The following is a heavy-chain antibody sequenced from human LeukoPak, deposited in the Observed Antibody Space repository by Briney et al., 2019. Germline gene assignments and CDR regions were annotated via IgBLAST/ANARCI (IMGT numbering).Heavy chain of an antibody. J-gene: IGHJ4*02. CDR3: VRVRTGTSCYDY. D-gene: IGHD2-2*01. V-gene: IGHV4-30-4*01. CDR2: ISYRGST. CDR1: GGSISSSDSH. Sequence: PSETLSLTCTVSGGSISSSDSHWSWIRQSPGKGLEWIGYISYRGSTSYNPSLRSRLTISIDTSQNQFFLKLTSVTAADTAVYYCVRVRTGTSCYDYWGQGTLVTVSP.